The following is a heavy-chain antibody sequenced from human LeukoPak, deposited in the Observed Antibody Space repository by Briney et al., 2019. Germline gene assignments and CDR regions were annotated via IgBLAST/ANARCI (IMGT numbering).Heavy chain of an antibody. CDR2: IYNGGT. Sequence: PSETLSLTCTVSGGSISNNYWGWIRQPAGKGLEWIGRIYNGGTTSNPSLKSRVTMSVDMSKNQFSLKLGSVTAADTAVYYCARDLNLWGQGTTVTVSS. J-gene: IGHJ6*02. CDR1: GGSISNNY. D-gene: IGHD1-14*01. CDR3: ARDLNL. V-gene: IGHV4-4*07.